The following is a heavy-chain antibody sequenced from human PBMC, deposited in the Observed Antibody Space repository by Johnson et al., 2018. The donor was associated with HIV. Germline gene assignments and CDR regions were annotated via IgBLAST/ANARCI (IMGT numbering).Heavy chain of an antibody. Sequence: VQLVESGGGLVKPGGSLRLSCAASGFTFSDYYMSWIRQAPGKGLEWVSYISGSGSTIYYADSVKGRLPISRDNAKNSRYLQMNSLRAEDTAVYYCAREPGRQWLVPGTFDIWGQGTMVTVSS. D-gene: IGHD6-19*01. CDR2: ISGSGSTI. V-gene: IGHV3-11*04. CDR1: GFTFSDYY. J-gene: IGHJ3*02. CDR3: AREPGRQWLVPGTFDI.